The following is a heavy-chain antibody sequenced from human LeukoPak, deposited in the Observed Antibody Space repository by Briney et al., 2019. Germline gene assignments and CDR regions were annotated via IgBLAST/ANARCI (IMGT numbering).Heavy chain of an antibody. Sequence: PSETLSLTCTVSGGSISTYFWSWIRQPPGKGLEWIGYIYYSGSTNYNPSLKSRVTISVDTSKNQFSLKLSSVTAADTAVYYCARVPSGWYGGYYFDYWGQGTLVTVSS. J-gene: IGHJ4*02. CDR1: GGSISTYF. D-gene: IGHD6-19*01. V-gene: IGHV4-59*08. CDR3: ARVPSGWYGGYYFDY. CDR2: IYYSGST.